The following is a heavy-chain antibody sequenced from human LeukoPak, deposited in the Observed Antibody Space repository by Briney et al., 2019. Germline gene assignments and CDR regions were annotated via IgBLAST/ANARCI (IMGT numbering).Heavy chain of an antibody. J-gene: IGHJ4*02. V-gene: IGHV3-7*01. CDR2: IKQDGSET. Sequence: GGSLRLSCAASGFTFSNYWMSWIRQAPGKGLEWVANIKQDGSETYYVDSVTGRFTISRDNAKNSLSLQMNSLRAEDTAVYYCAREGNRRSFDYWGQGTLVTVSS. CDR3: AREGNRRSFDY. CDR1: GFTFSNYW.